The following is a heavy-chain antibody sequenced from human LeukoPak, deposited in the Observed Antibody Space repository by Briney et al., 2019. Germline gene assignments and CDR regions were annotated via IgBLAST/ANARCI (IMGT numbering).Heavy chain of an antibody. CDR1: GGTFSSYA. J-gene: IGHJ3*02. Sequence: SVRVSCKASGGTFSSYAMSWVRLAPGQGLEWMGGIIPIFGTAYYAQKLQGRVTITADKSTSTAYMELSSLRSEDTAVYYCARDVRDVVVPGAFDIWGQGTMVTVSS. V-gene: IGHV1-69*06. D-gene: IGHD2-2*01. CDR3: ARDVRDVVVPGAFDI. CDR2: IIPIFGTA.